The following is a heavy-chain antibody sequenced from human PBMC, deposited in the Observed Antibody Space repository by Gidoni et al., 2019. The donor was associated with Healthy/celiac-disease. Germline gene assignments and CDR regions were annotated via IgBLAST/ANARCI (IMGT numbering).Heavy chain of an antibody. CDR1: GFTFSSYA. V-gene: IGHV3-23*01. CDR3: AKEFGWGSSSWYEVWDAFDI. Sequence: EVQLLESGGGLVQPGGSLRLSCAASGFTFSSYAMSWVRQAPGKGLEWVSAISGSGGSTYYADSVKGRFTISRDNSKNTLYLQMNSLRAEDTAVYYCAKEFGWGSSSWYEVWDAFDIWGQGTMVTVSS. CDR2: ISGSGGST. D-gene: IGHD6-13*01. J-gene: IGHJ3*02.